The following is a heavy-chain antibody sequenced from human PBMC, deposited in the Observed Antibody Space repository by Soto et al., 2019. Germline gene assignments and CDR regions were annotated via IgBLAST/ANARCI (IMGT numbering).Heavy chain of an antibody. CDR1: GDSVSSNSAA. Sequence: KQSQTLSLTCAISGDSVSSNSAAWNWIRQSPSRGLEWLGRTYYRSKWYNDYAVSVKSRITINPDTSKNQFPLQRNSVTPEDTAVYYCARSGGGTAMAPFDYWGQGTLVTVSS. CDR3: ARSGGGTAMAPFDY. V-gene: IGHV6-1*01. J-gene: IGHJ4*02. D-gene: IGHD5-18*01. CDR2: TYYRSKWYN.